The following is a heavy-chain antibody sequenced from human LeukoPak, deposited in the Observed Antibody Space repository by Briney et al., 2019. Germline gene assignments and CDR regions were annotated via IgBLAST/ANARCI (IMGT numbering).Heavy chain of an antibody. CDR3: ARVYDSSGYSFDY. V-gene: IGHV3-7*03. CDR2: INHNGNVN. D-gene: IGHD3-22*01. Sequence: GGSLRLSCAASGFTFSSYWMNWARQAPGKGLEWVASINHNGNVNYYVDSVKGRFTISRDNAKNSLYLQMNSLRAEDTAVYYCARVYDSSGYSFDYWGQGTLVTVSS. J-gene: IGHJ4*02. CDR1: GFTFSSYW.